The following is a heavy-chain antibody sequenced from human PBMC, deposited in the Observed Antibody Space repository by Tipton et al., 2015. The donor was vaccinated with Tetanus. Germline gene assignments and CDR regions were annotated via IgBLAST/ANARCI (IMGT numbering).Heavy chain of an antibody. D-gene: IGHD1-14*01. CDR3: ARGTGDY. CDR1: GGSVRSGDYS. CDR2: IYYSGST. Sequence: GLVKPSETLSLTCTVSGGSVRSGDYSWNWIRQPPGKGLEWIGYIYYSGSTNYNPSLKSRVTISVDTSKNQFSLKLSSVTAADTAVYYCARGTGDYWGQGTLVIVSS. V-gene: IGHV4-61*08. J-gene: IGHJ4*02.